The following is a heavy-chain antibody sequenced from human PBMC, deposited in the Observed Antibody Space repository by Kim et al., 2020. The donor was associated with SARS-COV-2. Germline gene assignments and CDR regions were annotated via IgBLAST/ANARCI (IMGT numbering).Heavy chain of an antibody. CDR3: ATSITIFGGFDP. Sequence: ASVKVSCKVSGYTLTELSMHWVRQAPGKGLEWMGGFDPEDGETIYAQKFQGRVTMTEDTFTVTAYMELSSLRSEDTAVYYCATSITIFGGFDPWGQGTLFTVSS. J-gene: IGHJ5*02. CDR2: FDPEDGET. V-gene: IGHV1-24*01. CDR1: GYTLTELS. D-gene: IGHD3-3*01.